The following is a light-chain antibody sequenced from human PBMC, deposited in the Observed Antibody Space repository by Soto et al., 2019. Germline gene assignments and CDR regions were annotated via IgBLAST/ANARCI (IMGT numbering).Light chain of an antibody. J-gene: IGKJ1*01. CDR1: QTIYSN. CDR3: QQYQNLWT. Sequence: IMMTQSPATLSVSLGERATLSCRAGQTIYSNVAWYQQRPGQAPRLLIYRASTRATGVPARFSGSGSGTEFTLPISSLQSEDFAIYYCQQYQNLWTFGQGTKVDIK. V-gene: IGKV3-15*01. CDR2: RAS.